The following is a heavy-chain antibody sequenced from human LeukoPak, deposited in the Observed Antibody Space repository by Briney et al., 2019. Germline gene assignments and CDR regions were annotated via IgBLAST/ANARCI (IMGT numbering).Heavy chain of an antibody. CDR1: GGTFSSYA. D-gene: IGHD3-22*01. Sequence: EASVKVSCKASGGTFSSYAISWVRQAPGQGLEWMGGIIPIFGTANYAQKFQGRVTITADESTSTAYMELSSLRSEDTAVYYCARESRARGYYDSSGYYYPLSYWGQGTLVTVSS. J-gene: IGHJ4*02. CDR2: IIPIFGTA. CDR3: ARESRARGYYDSSGYYYPLSY. V-gene: IGHV1-69*13.